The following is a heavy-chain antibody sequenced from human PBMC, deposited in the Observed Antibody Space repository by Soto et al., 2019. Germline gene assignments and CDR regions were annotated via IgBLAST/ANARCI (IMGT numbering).Heavy chain of an antibody. V-gene: IGHV3-53*01. CDR1: GFTVYDNQ. CDR2: MYGGGRK. Sequence: EVQLVESGGGLIQPGGSLRLSCAASGFTVYDNQMSWVRQAPGKGLEWVSIMYGGGRKYYEDSVKGRFTISRDNSKNTRYLQMNSLRAGDTAVYYCARDRTYFDYWGQGTPVTVSS. J-gene: IGHJ4*02. CDR3: ARDRTYFDY.